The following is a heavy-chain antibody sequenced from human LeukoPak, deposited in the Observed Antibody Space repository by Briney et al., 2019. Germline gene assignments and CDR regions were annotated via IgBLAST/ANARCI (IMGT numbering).Heavy chain of an antibody. CDR1: GFTFSSHA. D-gene: IGHD1-26*01. J-gene: IGHJ4*02. CDR2: ILPGGST. Sequence: GGSLRLSCAASGFTFSSHAMAWVRQASGKGLEWVSGILPGGSTYYADPVKGRFTISRDNSKNTLYLQLTSLRSEDTTVYYCAKGSGLGSYDFWGQGTLVTVSS. CDR3: AKGSGLGSYDF. V-gene: IGHV3-23*01.